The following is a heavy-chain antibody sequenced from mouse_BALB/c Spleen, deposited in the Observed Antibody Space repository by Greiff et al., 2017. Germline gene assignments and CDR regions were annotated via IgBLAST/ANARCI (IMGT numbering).Heavy chain of an antibody. CDR2: IYPYNGGT. CDR1: GYTFTDYN. Sequence: EVQLQQSGPALVKPGASVKISCKASGYTFTDYNMHWVKQSHGKRLEWIGYIYPYNGGTGYNQKFKSKATLTVDNSSNTAYMELRSLTSEDSAVYYCARNPLGYWGQGTTLSVSS. J-gene: IGHJ2*01. V-gene: IGHV1S29*02. D-gene: IGHD3-1*01. CDR3: ARNPLGY.